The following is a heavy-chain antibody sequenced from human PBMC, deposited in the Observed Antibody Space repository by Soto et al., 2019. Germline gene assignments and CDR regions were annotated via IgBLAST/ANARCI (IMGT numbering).Heavy chain of an antibody. J-gene: IGHJ4*02. Sequence: QVHLAESGGGVVQPGRSLRLSYAGSGFTFSSYAMHWVRQAPGKGLEWVAVISNDGTHKYYAESLKGRFIISRDNSKNTLYLQMNSLRAEDTAVYFCAKDLYYYDSSLDDYWGQGTLVTVSS. D-gene: IGHD3-22*01. CDR2: ISNDGTHK. CDR1: GFTFSSYA. V-gene: IGHV3-30*18. CDR3: AKDLYYYDSSLDDY.